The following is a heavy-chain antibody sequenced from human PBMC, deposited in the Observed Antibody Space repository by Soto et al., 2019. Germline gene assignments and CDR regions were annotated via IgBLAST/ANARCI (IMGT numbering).Heavy chain of an antibody. CDR2: ISSSSSYI. CDR1: GFTFSSYS. J-gene: IGHJ4*02. D-gene: IGHD2-2*01. V-gene: IGHV3-21*01. Sequence: EVQLVESGGGLVKPGGSLRLSCAASGFTFSSYSMNWVRQAPGKGLEWVSSISSSSSYIYYADSVKGRFTISRDNAKNSLYLQMNSLRAEDTAVYYCAMTVDIVVVPAATAYPYTDPFDYWGQGTLVTVSS. CDR3: AMTVDIVVVPAATAYPYTDPFDY.